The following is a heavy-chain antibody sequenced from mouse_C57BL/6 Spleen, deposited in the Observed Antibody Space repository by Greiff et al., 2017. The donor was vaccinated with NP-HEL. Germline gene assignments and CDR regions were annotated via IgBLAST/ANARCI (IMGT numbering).Heavy chain of an antibody. V-gene: IGHV1-76*01. Sequence: VQLQQSGAELVRPGASVKLSCKASGYTFTDYYINWVKQRPGQGLEWIARIYPGSGNTYYNEKFKGKATLTAEKSSSTAYMQLSSLTSEDSAVYFCAKDYYGSSDYWGPGTTLTVSS. J-gene: IGHJ2*01. CDR2: IYPGSGNT. CDR3: AKDYYGSSDY. CDR1: GYTFTDYY. D-gene: IGHD1-1*01.